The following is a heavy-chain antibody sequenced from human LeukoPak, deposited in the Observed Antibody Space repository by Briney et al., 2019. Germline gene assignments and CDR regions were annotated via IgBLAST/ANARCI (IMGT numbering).Heavy chain of an antibody. CDR1: GGSLSSYY. D-gene: IGHD3-22*01. CDR2: IYTSGST. J-gene: IGHJ3*02. V-gene: IGHV4-4*07. CDR3: ARDPYYYDSSGYYENDAFDI. Sequence: SETLSLTCTVSGGSLSSYYWSWIRQPAGKGLEWIGRIYTSGSTNYNPSLKSRVTISVDTSKNQFSLKLSSVTAADTAVYYCARDPYYYDSSGYYENDAFDIWGQGTMVTVSS.